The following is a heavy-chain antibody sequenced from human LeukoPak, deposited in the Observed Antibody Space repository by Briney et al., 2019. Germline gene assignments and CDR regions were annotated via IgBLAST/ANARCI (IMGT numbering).Heavy chain of an antibody. Sequence: GGSLRLSCAASGFNFDEYGMSWVRQAPGKGLEWVSSISSSSSYIYYADSVKGRFTISRDNAKNSLYLQMNSLRAEDTAVYYCARDQREGIAAAGLGTWGQGTLVTVSS. CDR3: ARDQREGIAAAGLGT. CDR2: ISSSSSYI. V-gene: IGHV3-21*01. J-gene: IGHJ5*02. D-gene: IGHD6-13*01. CDR1: GFNFDEYG.